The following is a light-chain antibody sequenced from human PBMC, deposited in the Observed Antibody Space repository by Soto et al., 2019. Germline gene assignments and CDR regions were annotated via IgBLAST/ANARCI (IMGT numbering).Light chain of an antibody. CDR2: SNN. V-gene: IGLV1-40*01. J-gene: IGLJ1*01. Sequence: QAVVTQPPSVSGAPGQRVTISCTGSSSNIGARFDVHWYQQLPGSAPKLLIYSNNNRPSGVPDRFSVSRSATSASLAITGLQAADEADYYCQSYDSSLRAYVFGTATKVTVL. CDR1: SSNIGARFD. CDR3: QSYDSSLRAYV.